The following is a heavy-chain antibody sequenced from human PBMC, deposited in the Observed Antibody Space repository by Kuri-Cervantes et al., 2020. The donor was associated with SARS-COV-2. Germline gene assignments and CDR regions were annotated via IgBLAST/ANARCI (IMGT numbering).Heavy chain of an antibody. CDR3: ARSPGDGDYDPFDY. CDR2: ISGDGDST. Sequence: GESLKISCAASGFTFEDYAMHRVRQAPGKGLEWVSLISGDGDSTYYADSVKGRFTISRDNAKNSLYLQMNSLRAEDTAVYYCARSPGDGDYDPFDYWGQGTLVTVSS. J-gene: IGHJ4*02. CDR1: GFTFEDYA. D-gene: IGHD4-17*01. V-gene: IGHV3-43D*03.